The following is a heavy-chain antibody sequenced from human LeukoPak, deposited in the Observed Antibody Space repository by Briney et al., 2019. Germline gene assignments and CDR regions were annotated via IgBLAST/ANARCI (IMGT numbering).Heavy chain of an antibody. CDR3: ARAIEVGAMTPFDY. CDR1: GGSISTSNYY. V-gene: IGHV4-39*07. Sequence: SETLSLTCTVSGGSISTSNYYWGWIRQPPGKGLEWIGNIFYSGSTYYNPSLKSRVTISVDTSKNQFSLKLTSVTAADTAVYYCARAIEVGAMTPFDYWGQGTLVTVSS. D-gene: IGHD1-26*01. CDR2: IFYSGST. J-gene: IGHJ4*02.